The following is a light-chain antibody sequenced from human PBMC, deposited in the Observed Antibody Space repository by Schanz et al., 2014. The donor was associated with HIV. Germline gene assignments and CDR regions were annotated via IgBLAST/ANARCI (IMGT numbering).Light chain of an antibody. CDR1: QSVTSD. V-gene: IGKV3-15*01. J-gene: IGKJ1*01. CDR3: QQYNNWPPA. Sequence: EMVMTQSPATLSVSPGERATLSCRASQSVTSDLAWYQQKPGQAPRLLIYGASTRATGIPGRFSGSGSGTEFTLTISSLQAEDVAVYFCQQYNNWPPAFGQGTKVEIK. CDR2: GAS.